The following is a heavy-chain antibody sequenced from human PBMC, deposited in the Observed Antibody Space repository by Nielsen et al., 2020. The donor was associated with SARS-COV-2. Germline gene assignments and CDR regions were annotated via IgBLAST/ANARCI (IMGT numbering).Heavy chain of an antibody. CDR3: AKEWEPPSMDV. J-gene: IGHJ6*03. D-gene: IGHD1-26*01. CDR1: GFSFSSYA. CDR2: TSGSGGRT. Sequence: GESLKISCVASGFSFSSYAMNWVRQAPGKGPEWVSTTSGSGGRTYYADSVKGRFTISRDNSKNTLYLQMNSLRAEDTAVYYCAKEWEPPSMDVWGKGTTVTVSS. V-gene: IGHV3-23*01.